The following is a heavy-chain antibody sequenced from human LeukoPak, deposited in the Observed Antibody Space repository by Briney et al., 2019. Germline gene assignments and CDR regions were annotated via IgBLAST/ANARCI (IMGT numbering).Heavy chain of an antibody. D-gene: IGHD2-15*01. J-gene: IGHJ5*02. Sequence: SETLSLTCAVSGYSISSGGYYWSWIRQHPGKGLEWIGYIYYSGSTYYNPSLKSRVTISVDTSKNQFSLKLSSVTAADTAVYYCARVAYGGNWFDPWGQGTLVTVSS. CDR1: GYSISSGGYY. CDR2: IYYSGST. CDR3: ARVAYGGNWFDP. V-gene: IGHV4-31*11.